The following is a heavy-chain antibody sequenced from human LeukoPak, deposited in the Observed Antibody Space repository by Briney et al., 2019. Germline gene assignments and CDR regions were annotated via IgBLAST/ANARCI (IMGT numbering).Heavy chain of an antibody. D-gene: IGHD3-10*01. CDR1: GFTSSSYA. CDR2: ISGSGGST. V-gene: IGHV3-23*01. Sequence: PGGSLRLSCAASGFTSSSYAMSWVRQAPGKGLEWVSAISGSGGSTYYADSVKGRFTISRDNSKNTLYLQMNSLRAEDTAVYYCAKDRLAWSSGFDYWGQGTLVTVSS. J-gene: IGHJ4*02. CDR3: AKDRLAWSSGFDY.